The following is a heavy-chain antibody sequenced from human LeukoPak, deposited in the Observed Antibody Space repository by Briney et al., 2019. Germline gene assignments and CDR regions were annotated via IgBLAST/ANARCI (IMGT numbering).Heavy chain of an antibody. J-gene: IGHJ5*02. CDR2: ISDSGGST. CDR1: GFTFSSYA. CDR3: AKDRHIVVVTATSNWFDP. V-gene: IGHV3-23*01. Sequence: PGGSLRLSCAASGFTFSSYAMSWVRQAPGKGLEWVSAISDSGGSTYYADSVKGRFTISRDNSKNTLYLQMNSLRAEDTAVYYCAKDRHIVVVTATSNWFDPWGQGTLVTVS. D-gene: IGHD2-21*02.